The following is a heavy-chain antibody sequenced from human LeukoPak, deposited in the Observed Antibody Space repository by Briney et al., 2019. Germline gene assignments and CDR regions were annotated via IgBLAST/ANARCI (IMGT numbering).Heavy chain of an antibody. CDR1: GYTFTGYY. Sequence: GASVKVSCKASGYTFTGYYMHWVRQAPGQGLEWMGWINPNSGGTNYAQKFQGRVTMTRDTSISTAYMELSRLRSDDTAVYYCARGLPRIAAAGPSHMDVWGKGTTVTISS. CDR2: INPNSGGT. J-gene: IGHJ6*03. CDR3: ARGLPRIAAAGPSHMDV. V-gene: IGHV1-2*02. D-gene: IGHD6-13*01.